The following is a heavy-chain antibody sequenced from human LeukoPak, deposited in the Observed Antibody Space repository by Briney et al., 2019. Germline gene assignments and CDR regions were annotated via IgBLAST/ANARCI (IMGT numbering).Heavy chain of an antibody. CDR3: AKESRYYYGSGSFSSQFDY. J-gene: IGHJ4*02. Sequence: GGSLRLSCAASGFTFSGYAMSWVRQAPGKGLEWVSTISGSGVSTYYADSAKGRFTSSRDNSKNTLYLQMNNLRAEDTAVYYCAKESRYYYGSGSFSSQFDYWGQGNLVTVSS. V-gene: IGHV3-23*01. CDR2: ISGSGVST. CDR1: GFTFSGYA. D-gene: IGHD3-10*01.